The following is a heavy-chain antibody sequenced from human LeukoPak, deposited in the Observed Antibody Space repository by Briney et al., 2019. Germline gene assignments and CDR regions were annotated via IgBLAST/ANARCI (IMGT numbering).Heavy chain of an antibody. CDR3: AKDWAYYYGSGSYYKDY. J-gene: IGHJ4*02. V-gene: IGHV3-23*01. CDR1: GFTFSSNA. Sequence: GGSLRLSCAASGFTFSSNAMSWVRQAPGKGLEWVSAISGSGGSTYYADSVKGRFTISRDNSKNTLYLQMNSLRAEDTAVYYCAKDWAYYYGSGSYYKDYWGQGTLVTVSS. D-gene: IGHD3-10*01. CDR2: ISGSGGST.